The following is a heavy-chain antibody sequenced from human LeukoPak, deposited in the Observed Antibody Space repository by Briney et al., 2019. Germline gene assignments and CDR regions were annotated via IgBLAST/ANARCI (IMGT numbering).Heavy chain of an antibody. V-gene: IGHV1-8*03. Sequence: ASVKVSCKASGYTLTDFDITWVRQAAGQGLEWMGWMNPNSGYTGYAQRFQGRVTLTRNISISTAYMELRSLKSEDTAVYYCTRGLSSGWPYWGQGTLVTVSP. J-gene: IGHJ4*02. CDR2: MNPNSGYT. D-gene: IGHD6-25*01. CDR1: GYTLTDFD. CDR3: TRGLSSGWPY.